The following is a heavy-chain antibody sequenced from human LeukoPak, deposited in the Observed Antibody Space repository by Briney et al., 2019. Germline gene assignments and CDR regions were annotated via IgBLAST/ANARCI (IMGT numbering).Heavy chain of an antibody. CDR3: ARGYSSSWLEYCYYGMDV. CDR1: GFTFSSYG. V-gene: IGHV3-33*01. CDR2: IWYDGSNK. J-gene: IGHJ6*02. Sequence: HPGGSLRLSCAASGFTFSSYGMHWVRQAPGKGLEWVAVIWYDGSNKYYADSVKGRFTISRDNSKNTLYLQMNSLRAEDTAVYYCARGYSSSWLEYCYYGMDVWGQGTTVTVSS. D-gene: IGHD6-13*01.